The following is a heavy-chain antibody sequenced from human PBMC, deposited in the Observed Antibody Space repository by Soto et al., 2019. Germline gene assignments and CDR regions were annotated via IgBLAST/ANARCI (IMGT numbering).Heavy chain of an antibody. D-gene: IGHD4-17*01. V-gene: IGHV3-23*01. Sequence: GGSLRLSCTACGFTFSNYAMSWVRQAPDKGLEWVSAISGRGGSTYYADSVKGRFTISRDNSKNMLCLQMNSLRAEDTALYYCAKDSTVTTSLYSFYYGLDVWGQGTTVTVSS. CDR1: GFTFSNYA. CDR2: ISGRGGST. CDR3: AKDSTVTTSLYSFYYGLDV. J-gene: IGHJ6*02.